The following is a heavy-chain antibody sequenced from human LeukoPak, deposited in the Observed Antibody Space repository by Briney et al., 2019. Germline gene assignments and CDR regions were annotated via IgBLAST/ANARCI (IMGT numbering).Heavy chain of an antibody. CDR3: AREVPIAARTFDY. CDR2: ISYDGSNK. V-gene: IGHV3-30*03. D-gene: IGHD6-6*01. Sequence: GGSLRLSCAASGFTFSSYGMHWVRQAPGKGLEWVAVISYDGSNKYYADSVKGRFTISRDNSKNTLYLQMNSLRAEDTAVYYCAREVPIAARTFDYWGQGTLVTVSS. CDR1: GFTFSSYG. J-gene: IGHJ4*02.